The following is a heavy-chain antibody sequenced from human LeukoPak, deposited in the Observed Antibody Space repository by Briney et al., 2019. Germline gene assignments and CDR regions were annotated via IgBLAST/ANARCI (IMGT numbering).Heavy chain of an antibody. V-gene: IGHV3-23*01. CDR2: ISGGVGST. CDR1: GFTLITYA. J-gene: IGHJ4*02. CDR3: AKDGVYFFDS. Sequence: GGSLRLSCAASGFTLITYAMSWVRQTPGKGLEWVSRISGGVGSTYYADSVKGRFTISRDNFQNTLYLQMDSLRAEDTAIYYCAKDGVYFFDSWGQGTLVTVSS.